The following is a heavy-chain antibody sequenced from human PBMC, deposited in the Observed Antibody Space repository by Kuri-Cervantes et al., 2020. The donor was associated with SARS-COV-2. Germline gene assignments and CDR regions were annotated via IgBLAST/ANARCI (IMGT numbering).Heavy chain of an antibody. CDR2: INHSGST. Sequence: ESLKISCTVSGGSISRYYWSWIRQPPGKGLEWIGEINHSGSTNYNPSLKSRVTISVDTSKNQFSLKLSSVTAADTAVYYCARGVGAAVAGTLITIYYYYGMDVWGQGTTVTVSS. D-gene: IGHD6-19*01. V-gene: IGHV4-34*01. J-gene: IGHJ6*02. CDR1: GGSISRYY. CDR3: ARGVGAAVAGTLITIYYYYGMDV.